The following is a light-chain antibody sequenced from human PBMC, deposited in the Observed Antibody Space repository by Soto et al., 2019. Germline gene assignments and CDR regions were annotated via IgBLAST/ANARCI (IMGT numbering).Light chain of an antibody. Sequence: QSALTQPASVSGSPGQSITISCTGTSRDVGCYNYVSWYQQHPGKAPKHMIYDVSNRPSGVSNRFSGSKSGNTASLTISGLQAEDEADYYCSSYTSSSTLEGVFGTGTKVTVL. V-gene: IGLV2-14*01. CDR3: SSYTSSSTLEGV. J-gene: IGLJ1*01. CDR2: DVS. CDR1: SRDVGCYNY.